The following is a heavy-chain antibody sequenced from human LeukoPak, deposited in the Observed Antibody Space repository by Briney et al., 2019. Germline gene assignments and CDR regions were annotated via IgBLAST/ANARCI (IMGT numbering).Heavy chain of an antibody. D-gene: IGHD4-11*01. Sequence: PSETLSLSCAVSGGSISSGGYSWSWIRQPPGKGLEGIGYIYHSGSTYYNPSLKSRVTISVDRSKNQFSLKLSSVTAADRAVYYCARSNPPPRFHYWGQGTLVPVSS. CDR2: IYHSGST. J-gene: IGHJ4*02. CDR3: ARSNPPPRFHY. V-gene: IGHV4-30-2*01. CDR1: GGSISSGGYS.